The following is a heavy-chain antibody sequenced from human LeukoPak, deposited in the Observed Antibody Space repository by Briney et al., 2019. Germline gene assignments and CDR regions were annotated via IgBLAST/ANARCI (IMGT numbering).Heavy chain of an antibody. D-gene: IGHD5-18*01. V-gene: IGHV4-59*11. CDR3: ARGVDTSYYYYMDV. J-gene: IGHJ6*03. CDR1: GGSISSHY. CDR2: IYYSGST. Sequence: SETLSLTCTVSGGSISSHYWSWIRQPPGKGLEWIGYIYYSGSTNYNPSLKSRVTISVDTSKNQFSLKLSSVTAADTAVYYCARGVDTSYYYYMDVRGKGTTVTVSS.